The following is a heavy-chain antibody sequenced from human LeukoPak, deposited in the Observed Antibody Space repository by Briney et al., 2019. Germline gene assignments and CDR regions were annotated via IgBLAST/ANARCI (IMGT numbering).Heavy chain of an antibody. Sequence: GESLKISCKGSGYSFTSYWIGWVRQMPGKGLEWMGIIYPGDSDTRYSPSFQGQVTISADKSISTAYLQWSSLKASDTAMYYCARDSSSGWNYYYGMDVWGQGTTVTVSS. CDR2: IYPGDSDT. D-gene: IGHD6-19*01. CDR1: GYSFTSYW. V-gene: IGHV5-51*01. CDR3: ARDSSSGWNYYYGMDV. J-gene: IGHJ6*02.